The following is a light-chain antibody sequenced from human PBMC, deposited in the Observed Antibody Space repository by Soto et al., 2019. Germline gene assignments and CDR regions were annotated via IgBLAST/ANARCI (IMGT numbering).Light chain of an antibody. V-gene: IGKV1-39*01. CDR2: VAS. Sequence: DIQMTQSPSSLSASIGERVIITCRASETISRYLNWYQQKPGKAPKLLINVASTLQGGVPSRFSGSGSGTEFTLAISSLQPEDSATYYCQQSFSTPQTFGGGTRVEIK. CDR1: ETISRY. CDR3: QQSFSTPQT. J-gene: IGKJ4*01.